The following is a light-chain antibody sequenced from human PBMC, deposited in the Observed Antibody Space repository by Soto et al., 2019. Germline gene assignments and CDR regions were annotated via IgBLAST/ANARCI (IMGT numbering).Light chain of an antibody. V-gene: IGKV3-20*01. CDR1: QTVTSSY. CDR3: QQYGSSPLT. Sequence: EIVLTQSPGTLSLSPGERATLSCRASQTVTSSYLAWYQQKPGQAPRLLVFGGSSRATGIPDRFRGVGSGTYFTITISRLEPEDSAVYYCQQYGSSPLTFGGGTKVEI. CDR2: GGS. J-gene: IGKJ4*01.